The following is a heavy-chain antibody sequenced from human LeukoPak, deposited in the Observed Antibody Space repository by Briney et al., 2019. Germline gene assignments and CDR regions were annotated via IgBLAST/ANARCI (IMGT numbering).Heavy chain of an antibody. J-gene: IGHJ4*02. CDR1: GFTFSSYW. Sequence: GGSLRLSCAASGFTFSSYWMSWVRQAPEKGLEWVANIKQDGSEKYYVDSVKGRFTISRDNAKNSLYLQMNSLRAEDTAVYYCARDLRQWLVGPYFDYWGQGTLVIVSS. D-gene: IGHD6-19*01. V-gene: IGHV3-7*01. CDR2: IKQDGSEK. CDR3: ARDLRQWLVGPYFDY.